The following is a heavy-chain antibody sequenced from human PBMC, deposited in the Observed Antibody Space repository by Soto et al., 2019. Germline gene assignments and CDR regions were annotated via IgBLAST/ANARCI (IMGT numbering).Heavy chain of an antibody. CDR2: ISWNSGNK. Sequence: EAHLVESGGGLVQPGKSLRLSCVASGFNFEDFAMHWVRQAPGKGLEWVSGISWNSGNKGYADSVKGRFTISRDNAAKSLFLQVNSLTLEDTALYYCVKDTGGGFPAYYYGRDVWGQGTTVTVSS. J-gene: IGHJ6*02. V-gene: IGHV3-9*01. CDR3: VKDTGGGFPAYYYGRDV. D-gene: IGHD2-8*02. CDR1: GFNFEDFA.